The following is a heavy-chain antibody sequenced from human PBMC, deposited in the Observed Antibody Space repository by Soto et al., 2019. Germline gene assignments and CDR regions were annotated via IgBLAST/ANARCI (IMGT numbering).Heavy chain of an antibody. CDR1: GYTFTGYY. J-gene: IGHJ5*02. D-gene: IGHD3-3*01. CDR3: ALKVFGVVIIGFDP. V-gene: IGHV1-8*02. CDR2: MNPNSGNT. Sequence: EASVKVSCKASGYTFTGYYMHWVRQAPGQGLEWMGWMNPNSGNTGYAQKFQGRVTMTRNTSISTAYMELSSLRSEDTAVYYCALKVFGVVIIGFDPWGQGTLVTVSS.